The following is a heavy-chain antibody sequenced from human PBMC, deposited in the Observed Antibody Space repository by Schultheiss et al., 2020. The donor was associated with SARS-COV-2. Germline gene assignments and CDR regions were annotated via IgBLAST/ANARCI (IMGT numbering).Heavy chain of an antibody. Sequence: ASVKVSCKASGYTFTSYAMHWVRQAPGQRLEWMGWINAGNGNTKYSQKFQGRVTITRDTSASTAYMELSSLRSEDTAVYYCARVGDYGANAYFDYWGQGTLVTVSS. CDR2: INAGNGNT. V-gene: IGHV1-3*01. J-gene: IGHJ4*02. D-gene: IGHD4/OR15-4a*01. CDR3: ARVGDYGANAYFDY. CDR1: GYTFTSYA.